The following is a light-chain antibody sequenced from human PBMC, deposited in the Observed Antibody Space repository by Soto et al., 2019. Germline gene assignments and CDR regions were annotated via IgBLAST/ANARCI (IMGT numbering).Light chain of an antibody. Sequence: QSALTQPASVSGSPGQSITISCTGTSSDVGRYNYVSWYQHHPGKAPKLMIYAVNNRPSGVSDRFSGFKSGNTASLTISGLQAEDEADYDCSSYTGVITTLVVFGGGTKRTVL. J-gene: IGLJ2*01. V-gene: IGLV2-14*01. CDR2: AVN. CDR1: SSDVGRYNY. CDR3: SSYTGVITTLVV.